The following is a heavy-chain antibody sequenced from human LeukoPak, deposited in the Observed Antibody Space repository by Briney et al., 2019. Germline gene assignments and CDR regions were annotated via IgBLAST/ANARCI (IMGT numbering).Heavy chain of an antibody. CDR1: GGTFSSYA. V-gene: IGHV1-46*01. J-gene: IGHJ6*03. Sequence: GSSVKVSCKASGGTFSSYAISWVRQAPGQGLEWMGIINPSGGSTSYAQKFQGRVTMTRDTSTSTVYMELSSLRSEDTAVYYCAREGIAVAGTDYYYMDVWGKGTTVTISS. CDR2: INPSGGST. D-gene: IGHD6-19*01. CDR3: AREGIAVAGTDYYYMDV.